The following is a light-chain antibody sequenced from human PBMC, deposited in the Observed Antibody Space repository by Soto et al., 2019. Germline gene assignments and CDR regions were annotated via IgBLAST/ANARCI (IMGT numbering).Light chain of an antibody. CDR3: QQYNSYWT. CDR1: QRISSW. CDR2: KAY. J-gene: IGKJ1*01. V-gene: IGKV1-5*03. Sequence: DIQMTQSPSTLSASVGDRVTITCRASQRISSWLAWYQQKPGKAPKLLIYKAYSLESGVPSRFSGSGSGTEFTLTISSLQPDDFGTYYCQQYNSYWTLGQGTNVEIK.